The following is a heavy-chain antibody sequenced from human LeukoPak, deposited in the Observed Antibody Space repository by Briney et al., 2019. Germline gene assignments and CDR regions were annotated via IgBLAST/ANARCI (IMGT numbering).Heavy chain of an antibody. J-gene: IGHJ5*02. Sequence: GGSLRLSCAASGFTVSSNYMSWVRQAPGKGLEWVSIIYSGGSTYYADSVMDRFTISRDNSKNTLYLQMNSLRVEDTAVYYCARGRQQQLGWFDPWGQGTQVTVSS. CDR3: ARGRQQQLGWFDP. CDR1: GFTVSSNY. V-gene: IGHV3-53*01. CDR2: IYSGGST. D-gene: IGHD6-13*01.